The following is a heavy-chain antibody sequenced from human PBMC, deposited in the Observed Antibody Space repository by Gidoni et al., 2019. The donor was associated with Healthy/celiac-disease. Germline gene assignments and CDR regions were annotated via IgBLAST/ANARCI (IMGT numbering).Heavy chain of an antibody. V-gene: IGHV3-21*01. D-gene: IGHD3-3*01. CDR1: GFTFSSYS. Sequence: EVQLVESGGGLVKPGGSLRLSCAASGFTFSSYSMNWVRQAPGKGLEWVSSISSSSSYIYYADSVKGRFPISRDNAKNSLYLQMNSLRAEDTAVYYCARSHLEWLLLIDYWGQGTLVTVSS. CDR2: ISSSSSYI. CDR3: ARSHLEWLLLIDY. J-gene: IGHJ4*02.